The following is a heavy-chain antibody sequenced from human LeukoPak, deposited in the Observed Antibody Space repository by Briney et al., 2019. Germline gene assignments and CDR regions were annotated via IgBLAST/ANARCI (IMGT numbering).Heavy chain of an antibody. CDR2: IYYSGST. CDR1: GGSISSSGYY. V-gene: IGHV4-39*07. J-gene: IGHJ6*03. Sequence: SETLSLTCTVSGGSISSSGYYWGWIRQPPGKGLEWIGSIYYSGSTYYNPSLKSRVTISVDTSKNQFSLKLSSVTAADTAVYYCARVDSSGYYPYYHYYMDVWGKGTTVTVSS. D-gene: IGHD3-22*01. CDR3: ARVDSSGYYPYYHYYMDV.